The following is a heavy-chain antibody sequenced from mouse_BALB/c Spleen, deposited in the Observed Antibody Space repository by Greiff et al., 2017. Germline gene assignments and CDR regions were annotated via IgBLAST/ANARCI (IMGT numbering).Heavy chain of an antibody. CDR3: ARNYGSRGAWFAY. D-gene: IGHD1-1*01. V-gene: IGHV5-17*02. J-gene: IGHJ3*01. CDR2: ISSGSSTI. Sequence: EVKVVESGGGLVQPGGSRKLSCAASGFTFSSFGMHWVRQAPEKGLEWVAYISSGSSTIYYADTVKGRFTISRDNPKNTLFLQMTSLRSEDTAMYYCARNYGSRGAWFAYWGQGTLVTVSA. CDR1: GFTFSSFG.